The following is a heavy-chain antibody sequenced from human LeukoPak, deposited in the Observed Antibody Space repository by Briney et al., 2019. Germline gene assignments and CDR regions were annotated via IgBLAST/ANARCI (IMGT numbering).Heavy chain of an antibody. CDR3: ARQWYDSSGWYFDY. Sequence: SETLSLTCTVSGVSISSYYWSWIRQPPGKGLEWIGYIYYSGSTNYNPSLKSRVTISVDTSKNQFSLKLSSVTAADTAVYYCARQWYDSSGWYFDYWGQGTLVTVSS. CDR2: IYYSGST. D-gene: IGHD3-22*01. V-gene: IGHV4-59*08. CDR1: GVSISSYY. J-gene: IGHJ4*02.